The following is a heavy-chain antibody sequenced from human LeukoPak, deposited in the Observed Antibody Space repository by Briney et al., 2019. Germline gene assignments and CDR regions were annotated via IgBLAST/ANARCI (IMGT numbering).Heavy chain of an antibody. CDR2: IRSTANGYAT. V-gene: IGHV3-73*01. Sequence: GGSLRLSCAASGFTFSGSALHWVRQASGKGLEWVGRIRSTANGYATAYAASVKGRVTISRDDSKNTAYLQMDRLKTEETAVYYCARDGGAPLLWFGDHYYYYYMDVWGKGTTVTISS. CDR1: GFTFSGSA. J-gene: IGHJ6*03. CDR3: ARDGGAPLLWFGDHYYYYYMDV. D-gene: IGHD3-10*01.